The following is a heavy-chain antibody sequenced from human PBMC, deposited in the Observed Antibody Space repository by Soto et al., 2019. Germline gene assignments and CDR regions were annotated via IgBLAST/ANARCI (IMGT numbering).Heavy chain of an antibody. J-gene: IGHJ4*02. CDR2: IYYSGST. CDR3: ASGDGSGGSCYLGKLDD. Sequence: PSETLSLTCTVSGGSISSYYWSWIRQPPGKGLEWIGYIYYSGSTNYNPSLKSRVTISVDTSKNQFSLKLSSVTAADTAVYYCASGDGSGGSCYLGKLDDWGQGTLVNV. CDR1: GGSISSYY. D-gene: IGHD2-15*01. V-gene: IGHV4-59*01.